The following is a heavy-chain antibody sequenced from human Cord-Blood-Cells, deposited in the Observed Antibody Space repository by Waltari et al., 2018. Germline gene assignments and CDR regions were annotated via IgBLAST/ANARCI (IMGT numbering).Heavy chain of an antibody. CDR1: GFTFSSYA. D-gene: IGHD3-3*01. Sequence: QVQLVESGGGVVQPGRSLRLSCAASGFTFSSYAMHWVRQAPGKGLEWVAGISYDGSNKYYADSVKGRFTISRDNSKNTLYLQMNSLRAEDTAVYYCAREGTIFGVVIMKYWGQGTLVTVSS. CDR2: ISYDGSNK. J-gene: IGHJ4*02. CDR3: AREGTIFGVVIMKY. V-gene: IGHV3-30*04.